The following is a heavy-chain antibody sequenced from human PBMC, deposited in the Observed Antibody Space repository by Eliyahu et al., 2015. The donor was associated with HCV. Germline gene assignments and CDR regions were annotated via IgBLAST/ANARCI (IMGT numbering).Heavy chain of an antibody. V-gene: IGHV3-11*01. CDR2: ISSSGSTI. CDR1: GXTFSDXY. CDR3: ARDRGALRGWFDP. Sequence: QVQLVESGGGLVKPGGSLXLXCAAXGXTFSDXYLSWIRQAPGKGLEWVSYISSSGSTIYYADSVKGRFTISRDNAKNSLYLQMNSLRAEDTAVYYCARDRGALRGWFDPWGQGTLVTVSS. J-gene: IGHJ5*02. D-gene: IGHD4/OR15-4a*01.